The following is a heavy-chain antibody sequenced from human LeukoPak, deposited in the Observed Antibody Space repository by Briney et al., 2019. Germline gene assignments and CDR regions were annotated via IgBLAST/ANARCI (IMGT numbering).Heavy chain of an antibody. D-gene: IGHD3-10*01. Sequence: GGSLRLSCVAPGFTFIIYGMHWVRQAPGEGLEWVAGISYDEMSQYYADSVKGRFTISRDNSKNTMFLQMNSLRAEETANYYCAKDRDYYGSGSDYWGQGTLVTVSS. J-gene: IGHJ4*02. V-gene: IGHV3-30*18. CDR1: GFTFIIYG. CDR2: ISYDEMSQ. CDR3: AKDRDYYGSGSDY.